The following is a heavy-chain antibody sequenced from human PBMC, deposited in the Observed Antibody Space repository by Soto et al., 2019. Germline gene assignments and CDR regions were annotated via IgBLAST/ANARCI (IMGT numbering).Heavy chain of an antibody. V-gene: IGHV1-46*01. D-gene: IGHD6-13*01. CDR1: GYTFTSYD. CDR3: ARDLAPYIAADGCYWVDGMDV. CDR2: INPSGGST. J-gene: IGHJ6*02. Sequence: VQLVQSGAEVKKPGASVKVSCKSSGYTFTSYDMHWVRQAHGHGLAWLGIINPSGGSTSHAQKDQGRVSMTEDTSKTTVSIELSSMRSEDESAYYCARDLAPYIAADGCYWVDGMDVWVHETTVTVSS.